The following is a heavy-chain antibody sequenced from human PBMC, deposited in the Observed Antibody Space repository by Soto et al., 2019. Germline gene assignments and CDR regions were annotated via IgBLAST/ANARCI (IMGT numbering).Heavy chain of an antibody. CDR2: IIVGSGNT. V-gene: IGHV1-58*01. CDR3: AAEGSTTYYGMDV. Sequence: ASVKVSCKASGFTFTSSAVQWVRQVRGQRLECLGWIIVGSGNTKYAPEFQDRVTFTRDMSTSTAYMELTSLRSEDTAMYYCAAEGSTTYYGMDVWGQGTTVTVSS. J-gene: IGHJ6*02. CDR1: GFTFTSSA. D-gene: IGHD1-1*01.